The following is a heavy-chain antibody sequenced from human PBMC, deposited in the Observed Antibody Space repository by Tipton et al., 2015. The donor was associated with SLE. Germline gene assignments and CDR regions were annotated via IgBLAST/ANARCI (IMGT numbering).Heavy chain of an antibody. CDR1: GYSISSGYY. Sequence: TLSLTCAVSGYSISSGYYWGWIRQPPGKGLEWIGSIYHSGSTYYNPSLKSRVTISVDTSKNQFSLKLSSVTAADTAVYYCASAVMVNNDWYFDLWGRGTLVTVSS. V-gene: IGHV4-38-2*01. J-gene: IGHJ2*01. CDR3: ASAVMVNNDWYFDL. D-gene: IGHD3-22*01. CDR2: IYHSGST.